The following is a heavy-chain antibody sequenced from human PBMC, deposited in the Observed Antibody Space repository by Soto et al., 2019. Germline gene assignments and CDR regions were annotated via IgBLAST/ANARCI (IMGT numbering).Heavy chain of an antibody. D-gene: IGHD3-10*01. CDR1: GYTCTVYY. V-gene: IGHV1-2*02. Sequence: ASVKVSCKASGYTCTVYYMHWVVQSPLQWRDWMGWINPNSGGTNYAQKFQGRVTMTRDTSISTAYMELSRLRSDDTAVYYCARDRRNMVRGVKVYNWFDPWGQGTLVTVSS. CDR3: ARDRRNMVRGVKVYNWFDP. CDR2: INPNSGGT. J-gene: IGHJ5*02.